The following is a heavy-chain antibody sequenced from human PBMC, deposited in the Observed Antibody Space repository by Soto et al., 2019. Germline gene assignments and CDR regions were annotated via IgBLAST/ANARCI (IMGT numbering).Heavy chain of an antibody. CDR2: INHSGST. J-gene: IGHJ4*02. Sequence: QVQLQQWGAGLLKPSETLSLTCAVYGGSFSGYYWSWIRQPPGKGLEWIGEINHSGSTNYNPSLTRRDTVSVDTSKNQFSRKLSSVTAAATAVYYCARVRPRKLAVAGKGDYWGQGTLVTVSS. D-gene: IGHD6-19*01. V-gene: IGHV4-34*01. CDR3: ARVRPRKLAVAGKGDY. CDR1: GGSFSGYY.